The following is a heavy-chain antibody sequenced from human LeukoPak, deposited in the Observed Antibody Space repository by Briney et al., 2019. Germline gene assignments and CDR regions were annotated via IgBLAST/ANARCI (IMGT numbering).Heavy chain of an antibody. CDR3: ARAVGAMAALDY. Sequence: SETLSLTCTVSGGSISGYYWSWIRQPPGKGLEWIGYIYYSGSTNYNPSLKGRVTISVDTSKTEFSLKLSSVTAADTAVYYCARAVGAMAALDYWGQGTLVTVSS. CDR2: IYYSGST. CDR1: GGSISGYY. V-gene: IGHV4-59*01. D-gene: IGHD5-24*01. J-gene: IGHJ4*02.